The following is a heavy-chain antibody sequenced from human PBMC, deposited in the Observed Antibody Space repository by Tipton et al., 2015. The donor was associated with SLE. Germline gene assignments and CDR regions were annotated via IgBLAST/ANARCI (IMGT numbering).Heavy chain of an antibody. V-gene: IGHV4-59*01. D-gene: IGHD1-26*01. CDR1: GASIGTYY. J-gene: IGHJ4*02. CDR3: AREGGSYTAFDY. CDR2: IYYSGST. Sequence: TLSLTCTVSGASIGTYYWSWIRQPPGKGLEWIGYIYYSGSTNYNPSLKSRVTISVDTSKNQFSLKLSSVTAADTAVYYCAREGGSYTAFDYWGQGTLVTVSS.